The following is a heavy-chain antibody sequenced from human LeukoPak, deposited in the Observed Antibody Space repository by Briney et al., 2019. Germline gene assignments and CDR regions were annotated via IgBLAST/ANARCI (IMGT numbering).Heavy chain of an antibody. CDR2: ISYDGSNK. J-gene: IGHJ4*02. CDR3: AKVRGRYGSGSYDYFDY. D-gene: IGHD3-10*01. CDR1: GVTFSSYG. Sequence: GGSLRLSCAAAGVTFSSYGMHWVRQAPGKGLEWVAVISYDGSNKYYADSVKGRFTISRDNSKNTLYLQMNSLRAEDTAVYYCAKVRGRYGSGSYDYFDYWGQGTLVTVSS. V-gene: IGHV3-30*18.